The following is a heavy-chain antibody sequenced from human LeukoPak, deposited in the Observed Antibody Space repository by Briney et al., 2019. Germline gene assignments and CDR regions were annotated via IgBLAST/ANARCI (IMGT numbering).Heavy chain of an antibody. CDR1: GFTFSSYA. J-gene: IGHJ4*02. CDR3: ARDGGPANDYGDYVDY. CDR2: ISSSGSTI. Sequence: GGSLRLSCAASGFTFSSYAMSWVRQAPGKGLEWVSYISSSGSTIYYADSVKGRFTISRDNAKNSLYLQMNSLRAEDTAVYYCARDGGPANDYGDYVDYWGQGTLVTVSS. V-gene: IGHV3-48*04. D-gene: IGHD4-17*01.